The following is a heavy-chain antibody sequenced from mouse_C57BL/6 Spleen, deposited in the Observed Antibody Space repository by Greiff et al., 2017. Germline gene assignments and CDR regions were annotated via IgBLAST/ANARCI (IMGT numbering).Heavy chain of an antibody. CDR1: GFTFSSYA. Sequence: EVHLVESGGGLVKPGGSLKLSCAASGFTFSSYAMSWVRQTPEKRLEWVATISDGGSYTYYPDNVKGRFTISRDNAKNNLYLQMSHLKSEDTAMYYCARDRGSNSDFDYWGQGTTLTVSS. D-gene: IGHD2-5*01. CDR3: ARDRGSNSDFDY. CDR2: ISDGGSYT. J-gene: IGHJ2*01. V-gene: IGHV5-4*01.